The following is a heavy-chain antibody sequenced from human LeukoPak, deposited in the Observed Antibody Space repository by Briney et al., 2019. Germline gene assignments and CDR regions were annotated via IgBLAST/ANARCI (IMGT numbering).Heavy chain of an antibody. D-gene: IGHD4-11*01. Sequence: GASVKVSCKASGYTFTSYGIGWVRQAPGQGLEWMGWISAYNGNTNYAQKLQGRVTMTTDTSTSTAYMELRSLRSDDTAVYYCARSRTTSPPYNWFDPWGQGTLVTVSS. J-gene: IGHJ5*02. CDR3: ARSRTTSPPYNWFDP. CDR1: GYTFTSYG. CDR2: ISAYNGNT. V-gene: IGHV1-18*01.